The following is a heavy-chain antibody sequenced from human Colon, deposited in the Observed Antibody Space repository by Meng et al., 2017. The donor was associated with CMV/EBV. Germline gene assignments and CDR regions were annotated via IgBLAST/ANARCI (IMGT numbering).Heavy chain of an antibody. Sequence: ASGFTFSSYWMHWVRQTPGKGLVWVSRINNDGSSTNYADAVKGRFTISRDNAKNTLYLQMNSLRADDTAVYFCARGLGSGSYGLGYWGQGTLVTVSS. D-gene: IGHD1-26*01. V-gene: IGHV3-74*01. CDR1: GFTFSSYW. CDR3: ARGLGSGSYGLGY. CDR2: INNDGSST. J-gene: IGHJ4*02.